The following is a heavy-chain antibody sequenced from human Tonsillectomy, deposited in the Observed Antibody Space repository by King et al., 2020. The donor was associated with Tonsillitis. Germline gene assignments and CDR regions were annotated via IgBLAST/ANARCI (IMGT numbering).Heavy chain of an antibody. J-gene: IGHJ1*01. CDR1: GFTFGDYG. D-gene: IGHD2-2*01. Sequence: VQLVESGGGVVRPGGSLRLSCAASGFTFGDYGMSWVRQAPGKGLEWVSGINWNGGSTGYADSVKGRFTISRDNAKNSLYLQMNSLRAEDTALYYCARDISYCSSTSCYGNEYFQHWGQGTLVTVSS. CDR2: INWNGGST. V-gene: IGHV3-20*04. CDR3: ARDISYCSSTSCYGNEYFQH.